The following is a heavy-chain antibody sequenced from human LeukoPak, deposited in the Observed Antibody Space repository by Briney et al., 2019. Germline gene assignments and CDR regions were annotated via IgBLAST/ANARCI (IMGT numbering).Heavy chain of an antibody. CDR2: ISRNSGSI. D-gene: IGHD2-2*01. J-gene: IGHJ5*02. Sequence: PGRSLRLSSAASGFTFDDYAMHWVRQAPGKGLEWVSGISRNSGSIGYADSVKGRFTISRDNAKNSLYLQMNSLRAEDMALYYCAKGYCSSTSCPPGWFDPWGQGTLVTVSS. CDR1: GFTFDDYA. CDR3: AKGYCSSTSCPPGWFDP. V-gene: IGHV3-9*03.